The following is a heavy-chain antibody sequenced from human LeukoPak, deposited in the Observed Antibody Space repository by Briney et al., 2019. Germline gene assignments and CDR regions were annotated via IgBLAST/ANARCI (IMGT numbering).Heavy chain of an antibody. D-gene: IGHD6-13*01. CDR1: GGSISSHY. CDR3: ARHIAAAGDFDY. Sequence: SETLSLTCTVSGGSISSHYWSWIRQPPGKGLEWIGYIYYSGSTNYNPSLKSRVTISVDTSRNQFSLKLSSVTAADTAVYCCARHIAAAGDFDYWGQGTLVTVSS. V-gene: IGHV4-59*08. J-gene: IGHJ4*02. CDR2: IYYSGST.